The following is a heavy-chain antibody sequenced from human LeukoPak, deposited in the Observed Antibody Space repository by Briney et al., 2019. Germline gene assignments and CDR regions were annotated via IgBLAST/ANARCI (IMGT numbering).Heavy chain of an antibody. CDR2: INPNSGGT. CDR1: GYTFTGYY. V-gene: IGHV1-2*02. CDR3: ARDLVPRRAVFGY. J-gene: IGHJ4*02. D-gene: IGHD3-10*01. Sequence: ASVKVSCKASGYTFTGYYMHWVRQAPGQGLEWMGWINPNSGGTNYAQKFQGRVTMTRDTSISTAYMELSRLRSDDTAVYYCARDLVPRRAVFGYWGQGTLVTVSS.